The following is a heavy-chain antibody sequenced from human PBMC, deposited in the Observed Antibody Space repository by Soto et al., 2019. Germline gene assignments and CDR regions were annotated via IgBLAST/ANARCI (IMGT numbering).Heavy chain of an antibody. CDR2: ISVYNGNT. D-gene: IGHD6-19*01. V-gene: IGHV1-18*01. Sequence: ASVKVSCKASGYTFTKYGISWVRQAPGQGLEWMGWISVYNGNTNYAQKLHDRVTVTTDTSTSTAYMELKSLRSDDTAVYYCARRLAVAGTSNQYYSYMDVWGKGTTVTVSS. J-gene: IGHJ6*03. CDR3: ARRLAVAGTSNQYYSYMDV. CDR1: GYTFTKYG.